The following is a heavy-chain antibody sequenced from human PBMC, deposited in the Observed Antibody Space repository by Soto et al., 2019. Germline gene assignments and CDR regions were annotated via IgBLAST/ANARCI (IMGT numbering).Heavy chain of an antibody. J-gene: IGHJ4*02. CDR1: GGSFSGYY. CDR3: ARGGTTGLAY. D-gene: IGHD1-1*01. CDR2: INHSGST. V-gene: IGHV4-34*01. Sequence: QVQLQQWGAGLLKPSETLSLTCAVYGGSFSGYYWSWIRQPPGKGLEWIGEINHSGSTNYNPSLKRRVTISVDTSTNLFSLKLSSVTAAATAVYYCARGGTTGLAYWGQGTLVTVSS.